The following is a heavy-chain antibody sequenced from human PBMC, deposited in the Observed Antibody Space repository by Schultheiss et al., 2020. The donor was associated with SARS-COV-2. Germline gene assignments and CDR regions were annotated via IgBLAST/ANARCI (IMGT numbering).Heavy chain of an antibody. CDR1: GGSISSSSYY. CDR3: ARDPTYYDILTGSYALYYYGMDV. J-gene: IGHJ6*02. Sequence: SETLSLTCTVSGGSISSSSYYWGWIRQPPGKGLEWIGYIYYSGSTNYNPSLKSRVTISVDTSKNQFSLKLSSVTAADTAVYYCARDPTYYDILTGSYALYYYGMDVWGQGTTVTVSS. D-gene: IGHD3-9*01. V-gene: IGHV4-61*01. CDR2: IYYSGST.